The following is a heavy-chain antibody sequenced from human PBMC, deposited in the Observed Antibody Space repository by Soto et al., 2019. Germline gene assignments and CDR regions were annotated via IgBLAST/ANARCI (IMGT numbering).Heavy chain of an antibody. Sequence: GWSLRLSCTASVLTFSNYAMSWVRQAPGKGLEFVSFISGGGGSSYSADSVKGRFTVSRDNLKNTLSLQMNSLRVEDTAVYYCVKLLRSWYGHNALDVWGQGTTVTVSS. CDR1: VLTFSNYA. J-gene: IGHJ6*02. D-gene: IGHD3-9*01. CDR2: ISGGGGSS. V-gene: IGHV3-23*01. CDR3: VKLLRSWYGHNALDV.